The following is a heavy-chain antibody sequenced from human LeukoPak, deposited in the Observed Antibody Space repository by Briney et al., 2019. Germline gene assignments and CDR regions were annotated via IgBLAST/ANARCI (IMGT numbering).Heavy chain of an antibody. CDR2: IYHSGST. V-gene: IGHV4-38-2*02. Sequence: SETLSLTCIVSGYSISSGYSRGWIRQPPGKGLEWIASIYHSGSTYYNPSLKSRVTISVDTSKNQFSLRLRSVTAADTAVYYCARGPSDPYYYNSSGYYFAYWGRGTLVTVSS. D-gene: IGHD3-22*01. CDR3: ARGPSDPYYYNSSGYYFAY. J-gene: IGHJ4*02. CDR1: GYSISSGYS.